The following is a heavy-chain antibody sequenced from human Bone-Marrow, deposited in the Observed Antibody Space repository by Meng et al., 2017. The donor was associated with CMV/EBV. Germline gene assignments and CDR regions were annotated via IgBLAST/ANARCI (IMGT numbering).Heavy chain of an antibody. V-gene: IGHV4-39*07. Sequence: QQRRRESSPGLVKPSETLSLTCTVSGGSISSSSYYWGWIRQPPGKGLEWIGSIYYSGSTYYNPSLKSRVTISVDTSKNQFSLKLSSVTAADTAVYYCARDVYGRGWFDPWGQGTLVTVSS. CDR3: ARDVYGRGWFDP. CDR1: GGSISSSSYY. J-gene: IGHJ5*02. CDR2: IYYSGST. D-gene: IGHD3-16*01.